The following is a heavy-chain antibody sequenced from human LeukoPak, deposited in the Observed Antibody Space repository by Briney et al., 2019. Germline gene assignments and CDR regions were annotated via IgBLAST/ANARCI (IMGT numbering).Heavy chain of an antibody. CDR2: IWFDGSNK. Sequence: GRSLRLSCAASGFSFRTYGMHWVRQAPGKGLEWVAVIWFDGSNKYHADSVKGRFTISRDNSKNTLYLQMNSLRAEDTAVYYCAKGFSSSWYGDNFDYWGQGTLVTVSS. V-gene: IGHV3-33*06. CDR3: AKGFSSSWYGDNFDY. D-gene: IGHD6-13*01. J-gene: IGHJ4*02. CDR1: GFSFRTYG.